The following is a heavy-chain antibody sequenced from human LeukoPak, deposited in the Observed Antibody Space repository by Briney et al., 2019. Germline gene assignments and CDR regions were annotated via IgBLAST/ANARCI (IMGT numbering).Heavy chain of an antibody. Sequence: SETLSLTCAVYGGSISAYYWTWIRQPPGKGLEWIGEINHSGSTNYNPSLKSRVTISVDTSKNQFSLKLSSVTAADTAVYYCASFKGYSSSWYFDYWGQGTLVTVSS. D-gene: IGHD6-13*01. CDR2: INHSGST. J-gene: IGHJ4*02. V-gene: IGHV4-34*01. CDR3: ASFKGYSSSWYFDY. CDR1: GGSISAYY.